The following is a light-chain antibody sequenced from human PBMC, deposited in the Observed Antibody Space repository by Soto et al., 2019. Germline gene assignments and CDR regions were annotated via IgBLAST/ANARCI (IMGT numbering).Light chain of an antibody. V-gene: IGKV1-5*03. CDR1: QTISSW. J-gene: IGKJ4*01. Sequence: DIQMTQSPSTLSGSVGDRVTITCRASQTISSWLAWYQQKPGKAPKLLIYKASTLKSGVPSRFSGSGSGTDFTLTISSLQPEDFATYFCQQRYITPAGFGGGTKVDIK. CDR3: QQRYITPAG. CDR2: KAS.